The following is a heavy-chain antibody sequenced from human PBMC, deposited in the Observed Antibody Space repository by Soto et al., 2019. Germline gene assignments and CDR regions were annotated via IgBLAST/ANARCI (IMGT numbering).Heavy chain of an antibody. Sequence: GSLRLSCAASGFTFSSYGMHWVRQAPGKGLEWVAVIWYDGSNKYYADSVKGRFTISRDNSKNSLYLQMNSLRAEDTAVYYCARVGGTGTGWFDPWGQGTLVTVSS. CDR3: ARVGGTGTGWFDP. V-gene: IGHV3-33*01. D-gene: IGHD1-7*01. CDR2: IWYDGSNK. J-gene: IGHJ5*02. CDR1: GFTFSSYG.